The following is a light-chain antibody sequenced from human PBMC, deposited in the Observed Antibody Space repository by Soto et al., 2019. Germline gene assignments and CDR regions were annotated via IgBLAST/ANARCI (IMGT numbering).Light chain of an antibody. V-gene: IGKV3-11*01. CDR3: QQRSNWPPT. CDR2: DAS. J-gene: IGKJ1*01. Sequence: EIVLTQSPATLSLSPGERATLSCRASQSVSSYLAWYQQKPGQAPRLLIYDASNRATGIPARFRGSGSGTDFTLTISSLEPEDFAVYYCQQRSNWPPTFGQGTKAEIK. CDR1: QSVSSY.